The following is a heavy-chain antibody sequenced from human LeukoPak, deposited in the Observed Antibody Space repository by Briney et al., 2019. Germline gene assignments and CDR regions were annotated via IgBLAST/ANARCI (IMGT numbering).Heavy chain of an antibody. D-gene: IGHD1-26*01. CDR2: TRNKANSYTT. V-gene: IGHV3-72*01. CDR3: TRYSGSTGRGLDY. J-gene: IGHJ4*02. CDR1: GFTFSDHY. Sequence: GGSLRLSCAASGFTFSDHYMDWVRQAPGKGLEWVGRTRNKANSYTTEYAASVKGRFTISRDDLKNSLYLQMNSLKIEDTAVYYCTRYSGSTGRGLDYWSQGTLVTVSS.